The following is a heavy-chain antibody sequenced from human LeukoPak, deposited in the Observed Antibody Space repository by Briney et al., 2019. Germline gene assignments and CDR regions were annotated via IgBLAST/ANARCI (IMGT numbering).Heavy chain of an antibody. CDR3: AKGQGDFTIFGVVIRPTNWNSLYYFDY. D-gene: IGHD3-3*01. CDR2: ISGSGGST. Sequence: PGGSLRLSCAASGFTFSSYAMSWVRQAPGKGLEWVSAISGSGGSTYYADSVKGRFTISRDNSKNTLYLQMNSLRAEDTAVYYCAKGQGDFTIFGVVIRPTNWNSLYYFDYWGQGTLVTVSS. J-gene: IGHJ4*02. V-gene: IGHV3-23*01. CDR1: GFTFSSYA.